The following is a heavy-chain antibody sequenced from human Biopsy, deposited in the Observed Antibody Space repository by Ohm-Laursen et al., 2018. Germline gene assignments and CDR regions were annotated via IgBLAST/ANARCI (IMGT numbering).Heavy chain of an antibody. D-gene: IGHD4-11*01. J-gene: IGHJ5*02. Sequence: SLRLSCTASGITFNSDWMSWVRQAPGKGLEWVAIIREHGNEEFYVDSVKGRFTISRDNARNSVYLQMNSLRAEDTAIYYCARGNGPSAWGQGTLVTVSP. CDR2: IREHGNEE. CDR1: GITFNSDW. V-gene: IGHV3-7*04. CDR3: ARGNGPSA.